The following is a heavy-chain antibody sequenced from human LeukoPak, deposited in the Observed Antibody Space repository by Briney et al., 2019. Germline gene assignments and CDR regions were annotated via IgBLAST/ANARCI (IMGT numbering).Heavy chain of an antibody. Sequence: GGSLRLSCTASGFTFSSYAMSWVRQAPGKGLEWVSAISSGGGSTYYADSVKGRFTSSRDNSKNTLYLQMNSLRAEDTAVYYCAKVPVAGTSIGWFDPWGQGTLVTVSS. V-gene: IGHV3-23*01. J-gene: IGHJ5*02. D-gene: IGHD6-19*01. CDR1: GFTFSSYA. CDR3: AKVPVAGTSIGWFDP. CDR2: ISSGGGST.